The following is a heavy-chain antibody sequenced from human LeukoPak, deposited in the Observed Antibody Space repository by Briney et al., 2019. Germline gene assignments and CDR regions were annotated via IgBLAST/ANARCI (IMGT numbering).Heavy chain of an antibody. Sequence: GGSLRLSCAASGFTVSSNYMSWVRQAPGKGLEWVSAISGSGSSTYYADSVKGRFTISRDNSKNTLYLQMNSLRAEDTAVYYCAKLALAYCGGDCYSDYWGQGTLVTVSS. J-gene: IGHJ4*02. CDR1: GFTVSSNY. D-gene: IGHD2-21*01. CDR3: AKLALAYCGGDCYSDY. CDR2: ISGSGSST. V-gene: IGHV3-23*01.